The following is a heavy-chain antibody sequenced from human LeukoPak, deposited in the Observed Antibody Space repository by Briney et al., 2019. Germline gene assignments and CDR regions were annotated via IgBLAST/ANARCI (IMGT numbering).Heavy chain of an antibody. CDR2: IYYSGST. J-gene: IGHJ2*01. CDR3: ARLVAVARDNSEVVWYFDL. Sequence: SETLSLTCTVSGGSISSSSYYWGWIRQPPGKGLEWIGSIYYSGSTYYNPPLKSRVTISVDTSKNQFSLKLSSVTAADTAVYYRARLVAVARDNSEVVWYFDLWGRGTLVTVSS. CDR1: GGSISSSSYY. D-gene: IGHD6-19*01. V-gene: IGHV4-39*01.